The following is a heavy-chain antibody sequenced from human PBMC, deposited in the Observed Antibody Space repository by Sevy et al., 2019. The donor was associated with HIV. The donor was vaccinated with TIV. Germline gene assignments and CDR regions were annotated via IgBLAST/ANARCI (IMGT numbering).Heavy chain of an antibody. D-gene: IGHD6-13*01. CDR2: IKSKSDGGTV. Sequence: LGGSLRLSCAASGFTFSDAWMGWVRQAAGKGLECVGRIKSKSDGGTVEHAAPVKGRFTISRDDPKDTLYLQMNSLKTEDTAVYFCITYPRITTTGTGGFDPWGQGTLVTVSS. CDR3: ITYPRITTTGTGGFDP. V-gene: IGHV3-15*01. J-gene: IGHJ5*02. CDR1: GFTFSDAW.